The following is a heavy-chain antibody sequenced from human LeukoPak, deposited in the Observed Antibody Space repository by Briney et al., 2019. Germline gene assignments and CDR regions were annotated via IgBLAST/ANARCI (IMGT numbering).Heavy chain of an antibody. CDR1: GFTLSSYE. CDR3: ARETETRFDP. V-gene: IGHV3-48*03. J-gene: IGHJ5*02. CDR2: ISSSGSTI. Sequence: PGGSLRLSCAASGFTLSSYEMNWVRQAPGKGLEWVSYISSSGSTIYYADSVKGRFTISRDNAKNSLYLQMNSLRAEDTAVYYCARETETRFDPWGQGTLVTVSS. D-gene: IGHD2-21*02.